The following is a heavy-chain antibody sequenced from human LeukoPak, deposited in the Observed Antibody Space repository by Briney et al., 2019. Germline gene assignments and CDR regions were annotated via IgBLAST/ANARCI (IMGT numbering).Heavy chain of an antibody. CDR1: DDSISNNRYF. V-gene: IGHV4-39*07. D-gene: IGHD3-10*01. CDR3: ARRGRITMVRGDFGRSWFDP. Sequence: PSETLSLTCTISDDSISNNRYFWAWIRQPPGKGLEWIGSINYSGSTYYNPSLKSRLTMSVDTAKRQFSLKLSSVTAADTAVYYCARRGRITMVRGDFGRSWFDPWGQGTLVTVSS. CDR2: INYSGST. J-gene: IGHJ5*02.